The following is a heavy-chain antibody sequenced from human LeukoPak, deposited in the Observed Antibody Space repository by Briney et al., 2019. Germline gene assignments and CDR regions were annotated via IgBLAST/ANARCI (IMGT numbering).Heavy chain of an antibody. D-gene: IGHD5-18*01. J-gene: IGHJ6*04. CDR3: ARDRFGYSYGNDDYYYGMDV. CDR1: GGTFSSYA. CDR2: IIPIFGTA. V-gene: IGHV1-69*06. Sequence: SVKVSCKASGGTFSSYAISWVRQAPGQGLEWMGGIIPIFGTANYAQKFQGRVTITAGKSTSTAYMELSSLRSEDTAVYYCARDRFGYSYGNDDYYYGMDVWGKGTTVTVSS.